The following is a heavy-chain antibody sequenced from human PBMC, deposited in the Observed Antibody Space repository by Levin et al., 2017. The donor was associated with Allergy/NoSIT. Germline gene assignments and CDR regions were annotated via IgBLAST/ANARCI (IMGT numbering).Heavy chain of an antibody. V-gene: IGHV3-11*01. CDR2: IGSNGRST. J-gene: IGHJ6*02. Sequence: GESLKISCAASGFTFSDYYMSWIRQAPGKGLEWISYIGSNGRSTNYVGSVKGRFTISRDNAKNSLYLQMNSLRAEDTAVYYCARDRTQNSYVAMDVWGQGTTVTVSS. D-gene: IGHD3-16*01. CDR1: GFTFSDYY. CDR3: ARDRTQNSYVAMDV.